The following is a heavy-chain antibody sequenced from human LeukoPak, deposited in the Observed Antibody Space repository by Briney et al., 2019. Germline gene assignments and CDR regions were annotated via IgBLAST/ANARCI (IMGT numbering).Heavy chain of an antibody. CDR2: ISWNSGSI. V-gene: IGHV3-9*01. Sequence: GGSLRLSCAASGFTFDDYAMHWVRQAPGKGLEWVSGISWNSGSIGYADSVKGRFTISRDNAKNSLYLQMNSLRAEDTALYYCAKDLVPAALDAFDIWGRGTMVTVSS. CDR3: AKDLVPAALDAFDI. D-gene: IGHD2-2*01. CDR1: GFTFDDYA. J-gene: IGHJ3*02.